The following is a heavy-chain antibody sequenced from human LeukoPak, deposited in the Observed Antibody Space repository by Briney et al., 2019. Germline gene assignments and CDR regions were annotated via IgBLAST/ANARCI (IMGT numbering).Heavy chain of an antibody. CDR3: ARLPTVTFFDY. Sequence: SETLSLTCTVSGDSFSSYYWSWIRQPPGKGLEWIGYIFHSGSTNYNPSLKSRVTISVDTSKNQFSLKLSSVTAADTAVYYCARLPTVTFFDYWGQGTLVTVSS. D-gene: IGHD4-17*01. J-gene: IGHJ4*02. CDR2: IFHSGST. V-gene: IGHV4-59*12. CDR1: GDSFSSYY.